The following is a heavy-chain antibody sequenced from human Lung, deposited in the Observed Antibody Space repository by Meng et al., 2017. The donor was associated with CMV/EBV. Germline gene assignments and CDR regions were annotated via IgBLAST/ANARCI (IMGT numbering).Heavy chain of an antibody. V-gene: IGHV4-39*01. CDR3: AGLCIVVVPAAICPMDV. J-gene: IGHJ6*02. CDR2: IYYSGST. Sequence: SCTVSGGSISSSSYYWGWIRQPPGKGLEWIGSIYYSGSTYYNPSLKSRVTISVDTSKNQFSLKLSSVTAADTAVYYCAGLCIVVVPAAICPMDVWGQGTXVTVSS. CDR1: GGSISSSSYY. D-gene: IGHD2-2*01.